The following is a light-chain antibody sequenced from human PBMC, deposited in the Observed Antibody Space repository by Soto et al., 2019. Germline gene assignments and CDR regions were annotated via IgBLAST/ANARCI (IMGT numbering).Light chain of an antibody. J-gene: IGKJ1*01. V-gene: IGKV1-5*01. CDR1: QSISNW. Sequence: MYISLFTLPATKGDRVTITCRASQSISNWLAWYQQKPGTAPKVLIYHASNLQSGVPSRFSGSGSGTEFTLTISSLQPDDFATYYCQQYNSYSFGQGTNVDIK. CDR3: QQYNSYS. CDR2: HAS.